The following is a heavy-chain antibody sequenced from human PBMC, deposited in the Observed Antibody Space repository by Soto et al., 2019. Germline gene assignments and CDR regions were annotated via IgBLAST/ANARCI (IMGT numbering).Heavy chain of an antibody. V-gene: IGHV1-69*02. CDR2: IIPILDIP. CDR3: ASHFTGVLVLGTSPPGGDNYGWDV. CDR1: GGTFSRYT. J-gene: IGHJ6*02. Sequence: QVQLVQSGAEVKKPGSSVKVSCKASGGTFSRYTFTWVRQAPGQGLEWMGRIIPILDIPNYAQNFQGRVTFNADHSTSTAYMGLSSLTSDDTAVYYCASHFTGVLVLGTSPPGGDNYGWDVWGQGTTVTVSS. D-gene: IGHD2-8*02.